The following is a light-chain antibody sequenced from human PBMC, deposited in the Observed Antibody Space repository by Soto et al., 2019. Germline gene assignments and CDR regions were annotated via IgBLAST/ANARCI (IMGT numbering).Light chain of an antibody. CDR1: QSVSSNY. J-gene: IGKJ1*01. CDR3: QHYDSSPWT. CDR2: GAS. Sequence: IVLTQSPGTLSLSPGERATLTCRASQSVSSNYLAWFQQKPGQTPRLVIYGASTRATGFPDRFSGSGSGTDFTLTITRLEPEDFAVYYCQHYDSSPWTFGQGTKVDIK. V-gene: IGKV3-20*01.